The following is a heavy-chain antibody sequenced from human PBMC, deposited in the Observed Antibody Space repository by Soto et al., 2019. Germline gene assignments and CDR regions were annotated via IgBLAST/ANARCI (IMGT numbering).Heavy chain of an antibody. J-gene: IGHJ4*02. Sequence: ASVKVSCKASGYTFTSYYMHWVRQAPGQGLEWMGIINPSGGSTSYAQKFQGRVTMTRDTSTSTVYMELSSLRSEDTAVYYCARDPRNYYDSSGYYAFDYWGQGTLVTVSS. D-gene: IGHD3-22*01. CDR2: INPSGGST. CDR1: GYTFTSYY. CDR3: ARDPRNYYDSSGYYAFDY. V-gene: IGHV1-46*01.